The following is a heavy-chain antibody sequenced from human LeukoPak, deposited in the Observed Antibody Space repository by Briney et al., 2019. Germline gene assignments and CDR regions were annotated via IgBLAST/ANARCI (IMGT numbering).Heavy chain of an antibody. V-gene: IGHV3-23*01. CDR1: GFTFSSYA. CDR2: INYNGGST. CDR3: AGSWSPYDAFDI. D-gene: IGHD6-13*01. Sequence: GGSLRLSCAASGFTFSSYAMSWVRQAPGKGLEWVSTINYNGGSTYYADSVKGRFTISRDNSKNTLYLQMNSLRAEDTAVYYCAGSWSPYDAFDIWGQGTMVTVSS. J-gene: IGHJ3*02.